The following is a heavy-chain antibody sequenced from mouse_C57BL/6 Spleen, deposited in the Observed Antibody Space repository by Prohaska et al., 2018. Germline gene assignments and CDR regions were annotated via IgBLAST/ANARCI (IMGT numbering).Heavy chain of an antibody. CDR2: IRSKSSNYAT. CDR3: VSYAY. V-gene: IGHV10-3*01. Sequence: EVQLVESGGGLVQPKGSLKLSCAASGFTFNTYAMHWVRQAPGKGLEWVARIRSKSSNYATYYAESVKYRFTSSRDDSQRKHYLQMNNLKSEETGRYDCVSYAYWGQGTLVTVAA. J-gene: IGHJ3*01. CDR1: GFTFNTYA.